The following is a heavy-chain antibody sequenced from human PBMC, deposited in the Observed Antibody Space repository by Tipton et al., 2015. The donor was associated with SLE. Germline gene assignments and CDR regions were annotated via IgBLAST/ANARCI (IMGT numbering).Heavy chain of an antibody. D-gene: IGHD6-13*01. J-gene: IGHJ4*02. CDR3: ARVSSSWGFDY. V-gene: IGHV3-9*01. CDR1: GFTFDDYA. Sequence: SLRLSCAASGFTFDDYAMHWVRQAPGKGLEWASGISWNSGSIGYADSVKGRFTISRDNAKNSLYLQMNSLRAEDTALYYCARVSSSWGFDYWGQGTLVTVSS. CDR2: ISWNSGSI.